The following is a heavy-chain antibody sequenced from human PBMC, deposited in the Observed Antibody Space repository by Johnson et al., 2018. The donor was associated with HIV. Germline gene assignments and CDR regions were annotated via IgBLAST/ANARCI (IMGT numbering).Heavy chain of an antibody. CDR1: GFTVYSNY. Sequence: VQLVESGGGLIQPGGSLRLSCAASGFTVYSNYMNWVRQAPGKGLEWVSVIYSGGSTYYADSVTGRFTISRDNSKNTLYLQMNSLRAEDTAVYYCARGSRYTYDNDDAYLLHAFDFWGQGTMVTVSS. CDR2: IYSGGST. V-gene: IGHV3-66*03. CDR3: ARGSRYTYDNDDAYLLHAFDF. J-gene: IGHJ3*01. D-gene: IGHD3-22*01.